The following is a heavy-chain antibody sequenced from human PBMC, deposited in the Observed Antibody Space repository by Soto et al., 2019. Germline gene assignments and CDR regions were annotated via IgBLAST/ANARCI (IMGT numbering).Heavy chain of an antibody. CDR3: VREWEYYYDY. CDR2: LTSSGFTK. Sequence: EVQLVESGGALVQPGGSLRLSCAASGFTFSTYNMNWVRQAPGKGLEWVSYLTSSGFTKYYADSVKGRFSVSRDNARNSLYLQMHSLGAEDTGVYFCVREWEYYYDYWGQGTLVTVSS. D-gene: IGHD1-26*01. J-gene: IGHJ4*02. CDR1: GFTFSTYN. V-gene: IGHV3-48*01.